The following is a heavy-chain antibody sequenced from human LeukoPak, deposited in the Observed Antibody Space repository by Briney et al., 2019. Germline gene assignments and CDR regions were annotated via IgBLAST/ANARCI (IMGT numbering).Heavy chain of an antibody. D-gene: IGHD2-21*02. CDR2: IYSSGST. Sequence: SETLSLTCTVSGGSISSYYWSWIRQPPGKGLEWIGYIYSSGSTNYNPSLKSRVTISVDTSKNQFSLKLSSVTAADTAVYYCARFAYCGGHCWYYFDYWGQGTLVTVSS. V-gene: IGHV4-59*01. CDR3: ARFAYCGGHCWYYFDY. J-gene: IGHJ4*02. CDR1: GGSISSYY.